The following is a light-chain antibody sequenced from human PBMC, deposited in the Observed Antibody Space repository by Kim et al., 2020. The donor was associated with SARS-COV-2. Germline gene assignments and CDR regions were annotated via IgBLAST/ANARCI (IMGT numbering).Light chain of an antibody. CDR2: RNN. J-gene: IGLJ3*02. Sequence: QDATQTCTGNNNDVGNQVAAWLQQHQVRPPKLLSYRNNNRPSGISERFSASRSGDTASLTITGLQPEDETDYYCSAWDSSLNVWVFGGGTKLTVL. CDR3: SAWDSSLNVWV. CDR1: NNDVGNQV. V-gene: IGLV10-54*04.